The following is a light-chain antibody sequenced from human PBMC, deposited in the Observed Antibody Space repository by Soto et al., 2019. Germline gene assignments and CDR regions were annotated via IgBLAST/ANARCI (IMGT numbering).Light chain of an antibody. CDR3: QQYASSPLT. V-gene: IGKV3-20*01. CDR1: QSVGRDY. J-gene: IGKJ4*01. Sequence: EIVLTQSPGTLSLSPGERATLSCRASQSVGRDYLAGYQQKPGQAPRLLIYHASSRATGIPDRFSGSGSGTDFTLTISRLEPEDFAEFYCQQYASSPLTFGGGTKVEIK. CDR2: HAS.